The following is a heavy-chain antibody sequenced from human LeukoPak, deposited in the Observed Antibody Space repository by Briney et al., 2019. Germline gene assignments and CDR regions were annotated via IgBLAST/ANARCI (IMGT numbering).Heavy chain of an antibody. CDR2: INAGNGNT. Sequence: ASVKVSCKASGYTFTSYAMHWVRQAPGQRLEWMGWINAGNGNTKYSQESQGRVTITRDTSASTAYMELSSLRSEDMAVYYCARGSPTHFYGSGTFYKSRGQLNTWGQGTMVTVSS. CDR3: ARGSPTHFYGSGTFYKSRGQLNT. D-gene: IGHD3-10*01. V-gene: IGHV1-3*03. J-gene: IGHJ3*02. CDR1: GYTFTSYA.